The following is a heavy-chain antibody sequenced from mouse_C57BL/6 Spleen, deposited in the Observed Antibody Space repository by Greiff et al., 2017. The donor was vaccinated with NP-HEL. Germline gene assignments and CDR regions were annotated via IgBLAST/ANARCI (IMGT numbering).Heavy chain of an antibody. J-gene: IGHJ4*01. Sequence: EVKLVESGGGLVKPGGSLKLSCAASGFTFSDYGMHWVRQAPEKGLEWVAYISSGSSTIYYADKVKGRFTISRDNAKNTLFLQMTSLRSEDTAMYYCAREGTYSSHGDYWGQGTSVTVSS. V-gene: IGHV5-17*01. D-gene: IGHD2-5*01. CDR1: GFTFSDYG. CDR2: ISSGSSTI. CDR3: AREGTYSSHGDY.